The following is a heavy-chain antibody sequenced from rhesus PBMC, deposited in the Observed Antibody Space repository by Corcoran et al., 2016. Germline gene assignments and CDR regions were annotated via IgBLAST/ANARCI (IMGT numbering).Heavy chain of an antibody. V-gene: IGHV4-147*01. J-gene: IGHJ5-1*01. CDR2: VYGNKGGS. CDR3: ARDHLMGSGYYEDRFDV. CDR1: GGSIRSGY. Sequence: QVQLQESGPGLVKPSETLSLTCAVSGGSIRSGYWRWIRQPPGTGLGWIGRVYGNKGGSDYNPSLTSRVTISRDTSKSQFSLIVNSGTAADTAVYYCARDHLMGSGYYEDRFDVWGPGVLVTVSS. D-gene: IGHD3-28*01.